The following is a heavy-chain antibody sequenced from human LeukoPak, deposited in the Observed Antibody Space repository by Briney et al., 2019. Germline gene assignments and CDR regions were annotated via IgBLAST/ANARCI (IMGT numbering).Heavy chain of an antibody. CDR1: GGSISSSNW. V-gene: IGHV4-4*02. J-gene: IGHJ4*02. CDR2: IYHSGST. CDR3: ARAFWSGEKTDY. D-gene: IGHD3-3*01. Sequence: SETLSLTCAVSGGSISSSNWWSWVRQPPGKGLEWIGEIYHSGSTNYNPSLKSRVTISVDKSKNQFSPKLSSVTAADTAVYYCARAFWSGEKTDYWGQGTLVTVSS.